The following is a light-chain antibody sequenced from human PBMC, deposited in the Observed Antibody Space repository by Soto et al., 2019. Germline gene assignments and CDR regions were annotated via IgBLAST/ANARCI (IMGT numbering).Light chain of an antibody. Sequence: EIVLTQSPGTLSLSPGERATLSCRASQSVSNSYLAWYQQRPGQAPRLLIYGASSRATGIPDRFSGSGSGTDFTLTIRGLEPEDSAVYCCQQYGSLPYTFGQGTKLEIK. J-gene: IGKJ2*01. CDR1: QSVSNSY. CDR2: GAS. V-gene: IGKV3-20*01. CDR3: QQYGSLPYT.